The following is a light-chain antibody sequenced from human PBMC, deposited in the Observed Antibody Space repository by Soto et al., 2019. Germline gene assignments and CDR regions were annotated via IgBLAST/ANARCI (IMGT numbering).Light chain of an antibody. CDR1: SCDVGGYYY. J-gene: IGLJ1*01. V-gene: IGLV2-14*01. CDR3: SSYTSSNTFYV. CDR2: QVS. Sequence: QSALTQPASVSGSPGQSITISCTGTSCDVGGYYYVSWYQHHPGKAPKLMIYQVSNRPSGVSNRFSGSKSGNTASLTISGLQAEDEADYYGSSYTSSNTFYVFGTGTKLTDL.